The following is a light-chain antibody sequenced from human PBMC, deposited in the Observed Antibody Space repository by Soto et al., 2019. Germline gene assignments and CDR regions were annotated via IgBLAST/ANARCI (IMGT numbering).Light chain of an antibody. CDR3: SSYASSTAYV. Sequence: QSALTQPASVSGSPGQSITISCTGTSSDVGGYNYVSWYQLHPGKAPKLMVYEVSYRPSGVSSRFSGSKSVNTASLTISGLQAEDEADYYCSSYASSTAYVFGTGTKLTVL. V-gene: IGLV2-14*01. CDR1: SSDVGGYNY. J-gene: IGLJ1*01. CDR2: EVS.